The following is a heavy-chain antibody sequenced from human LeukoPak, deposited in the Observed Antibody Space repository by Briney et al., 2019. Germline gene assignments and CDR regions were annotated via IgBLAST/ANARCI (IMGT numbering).Heavy chain of an antibody. Sequence: ASLKLSCTASGNSLHTYGITWVRQAPGQGLEWMAWISSYNGNTDYAQTLKGRFSITTDTSKNTAYLELRGLRSNDTAVYFCAGPAKGAYFYYCMDVWGKGTTVTVSS. CDR2: ISSYNGNT. V-gene: IGHV1-18*01. CDR1: GNSLHTYG. J-gene: IGHJ6*03. CDR3: AGPAKGAYFYYCMDV. D-gene: IGHD2-2*01.